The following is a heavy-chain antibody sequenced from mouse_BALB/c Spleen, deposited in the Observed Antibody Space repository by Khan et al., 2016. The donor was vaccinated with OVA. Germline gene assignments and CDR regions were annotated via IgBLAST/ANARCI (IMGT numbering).Heavy chain of an antibody. CDR2: IDPANGNT. V-gene: IGHV14-3*02. D-gene: IGHD4-1*01. CDR1: GFNIKDTY. Sequence: VQLQQSGAELVKPGASVKLSCTASGFNIKDTYMHWVKQRPEQGLEWIGRIDPANGNTKSDPKFQGKATITADTSSHTAYLQLSRLTSEDTAVYYCARDYWDEFTYWGQGTLVTVSA. CDR3: ARDYWDEFTY. J-gene: IGHJ3*01.